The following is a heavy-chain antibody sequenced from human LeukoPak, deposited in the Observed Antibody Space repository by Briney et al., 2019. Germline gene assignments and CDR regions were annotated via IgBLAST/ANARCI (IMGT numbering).Heavy chain of an antibody. D-gene: IGHD3-16*01. CDR1: GYTFTSYD. CDR3: ASLTPSSLYYYGMDV. Sequence: ASVKVSCKASGYTFTSYDINWARQATGQGLEWMGWMNPNSGNTGYAQKFQGRVTMTRNTSISTAYMELSSLRSEDTAVYYCASLTPSSLYYYGMDVWGQGTTVTVSS. V-gene: IGHV1-8*01. J-gene: IGHJ6*02. CDR2: MNPNSGNT.